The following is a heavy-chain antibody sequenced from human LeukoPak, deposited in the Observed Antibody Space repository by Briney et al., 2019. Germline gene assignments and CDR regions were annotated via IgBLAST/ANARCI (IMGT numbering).Heavy chain of an antibody. V-gene: IGHV3-73*01. J-gene: IGHJ4*02. CDR3: TRHPDDGSGSYYVD. D-gene: IGHD3-10*01. CDR2: IRSKANNYAT. CDR1: GFTLSGSA. Sequence: GGSLKLSCAASGFTLSGSAMHCVRQTSGKGLEWVGRIRSKANNYATAYAASVKGRFTISRDDSKNTAYLQMNTLKTEDTAVYYCTRHPDDGSGSYYVDWGQGTLVTVSS.